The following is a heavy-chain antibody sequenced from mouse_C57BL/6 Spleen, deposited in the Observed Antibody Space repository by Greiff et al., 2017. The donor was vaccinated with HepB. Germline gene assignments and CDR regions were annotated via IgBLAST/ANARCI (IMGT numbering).Heavy chain of an antibody. CDR2: FYPGSGSI. V-gene: IGHV1-62-2*01. CDR1: GYTFTEYT. J-gene: IGHJ4*01. CDR3: ARHEVYDYHYYAMDY. Sequence: QVQLKESGAELVKPGASVKLSCKASGYTFTEYTIHWVKQRSGQGLEWIGWFYPGSGSIKYNEKFKDKATLTADKSSSTVYMELSRLTSEDSAVYFCARHEVYDYHYYAMDYWGQGTSVTVSS. D-gene: IGHD2-4*01.